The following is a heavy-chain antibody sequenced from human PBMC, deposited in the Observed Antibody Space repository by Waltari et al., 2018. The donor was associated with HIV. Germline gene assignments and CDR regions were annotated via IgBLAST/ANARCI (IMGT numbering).Heavy chain of an antibody. CDR1: GGTFSSYA. V-gene: IGHV1-69*12. D-gene: IGHD2-15*01. J-gene: IGHJ4*02. Sequence: QVQLVQSGAEVKKPGSSVKVSCKASGGTFSSYAISWVRQAPGQGLEWMGGIIPIFGTANDAQKCQGRVTSTADGSTSTAYMELSSLRSEDTAVYYCARDSPPVDGAHYYFDYWGQGTLVTVSS. CDR3: ARDSPPVDGAHYYFDY. CDR2: IIPIFGTA.